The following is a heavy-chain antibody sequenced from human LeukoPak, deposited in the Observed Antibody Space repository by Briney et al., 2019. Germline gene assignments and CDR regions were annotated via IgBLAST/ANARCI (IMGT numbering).Heavy chain of an antibody. D-gene: IGHD6-19*01. V-gene: IGHV3-23*01. CDR2: ISGSGGST. J-gene: IGHJ4*02. CDR3: AKYVVVAVAGTCDY. Sequence: GSLRLSCAASGFTFSSYAMSWVRQAPGKGLEWVSAISGSGGSTYYADSVKGRFTISRDNSKNTLYLQVNSLRAEDTAVYYCAKYVVVAVAGTCDYWGQGTLVTVSS. CDR1: GFTFSSYA.